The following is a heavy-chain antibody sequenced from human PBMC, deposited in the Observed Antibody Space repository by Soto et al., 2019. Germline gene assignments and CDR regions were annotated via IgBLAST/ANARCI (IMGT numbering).Heavy chain of an antibody. V-gene: IGHV1-3*01. D-gene: IGHD3-10*01. J-gene: IGHJ4*02. CDR1: GYTFTNYA. CDR3: ARRNVYGSGSYSFDY. Sequence: QVQLVQSGAEVKKPGASVKVSCKASGYTFTNYAMHWVRQAPGQRLEWMGWINAAIGNTKYSQKFQGGVTITRATSANTAYMELSSLRSEDTAVYYCARRNVYGSGSYSFDYWGQGTLVTVSS. CDR2: INAAIGNT.